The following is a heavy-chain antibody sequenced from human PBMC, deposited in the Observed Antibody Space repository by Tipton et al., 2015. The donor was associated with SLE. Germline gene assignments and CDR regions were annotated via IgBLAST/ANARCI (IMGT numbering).Heavy chain of an antibody. J-gene: IGHJ4*02. D-gene: IGHD6-6*01. V-gene: IGHV3-21*01. CDR3: ARDPIPARSYYFDY. CDR1: GFTFSSFD. Sequence: SLRLSCIASGFTFSSFDMNWVRQAPGKGLEWVSSISSGSDYIYYADSVKGRFTISRDNASSSLYLQMNSLRAEDTAVYYCARDPIPARSYYFDYWGQGTLVTVSS. CDR2: ISSGSDYI.